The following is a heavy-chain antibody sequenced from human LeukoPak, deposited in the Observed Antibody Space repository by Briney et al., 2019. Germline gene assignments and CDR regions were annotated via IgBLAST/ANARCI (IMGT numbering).Heavy chain of an antibody. D-gene: IGHD1-26*01. CDR2: ISSSSSYI. J-gene: IGHJ3*02. CDR1: GFTFSSYS. Sequence: GGSLRLSCAASGFTFSSYSMKWVRQAPGKGLEWVSSISSSSSYIYYADSVKGRFTISRDNAKNSLYLQMNSLRAEDTAVYYCARGWERGAFDIWGQGTMVTVSS. V-gene: IGHV3-21*01. CDR3: ARGWERGAFDI.